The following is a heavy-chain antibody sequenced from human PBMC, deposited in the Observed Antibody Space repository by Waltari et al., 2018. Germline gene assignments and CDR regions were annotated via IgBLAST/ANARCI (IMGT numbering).Heavy chain of an antibody. CDR1: VFTLSSFA. CDR2: IQYDGSKK. J-gene: IGHJ3*01. V-gene: IGHV3-30*02. Sequence: QVHLVESGGGVVQPGGSLRLSCSASVFTLSSFALHWVRQAPGKGLEWVSYIQYDGSKKYYADSVKGRFTIFRDNSKNALYLQMNSLRSEDTALYYCAKVLDFWSDYSNAFDVWGQGTLVSVSS. D-gene: IGHD3-3*01. CDR3: AKVLDFWSDYSNAFDV.